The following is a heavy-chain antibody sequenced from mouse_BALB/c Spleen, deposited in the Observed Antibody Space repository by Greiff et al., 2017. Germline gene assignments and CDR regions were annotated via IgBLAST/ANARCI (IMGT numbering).Heavy chain of an antibody. V-gene: IGHV3-2*02. CDR3: ARNYYYGSSPYYAMDY. CDR2: ISYSGST. J-gene: IGHJ4*01. CDR1: GYSITSDYA. D-gene: IGHD1-1*01. Sequence: EVQLVESGPGLVKPSQSLSLTCTVTGYSITSDYAWNWIRQFPGNKLEWMGYISYSGSTSYNPSLKSRISITRDTSKNQFFLQLNSVTTEDTATYYCARNYYYGSSPYYAMDYWGQGTSVTVSS.